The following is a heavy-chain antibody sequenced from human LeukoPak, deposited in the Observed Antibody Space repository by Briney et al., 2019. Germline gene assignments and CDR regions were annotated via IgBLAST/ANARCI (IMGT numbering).Heavy chain of an antibody. CDR1: GGSFSGYY. J-gene: IGHJ4*02. D-gene: IGHD3-10*01. CDR2: INHSGST. Sequence: KASETLSLTCAVYGGSFSGYYWSWIRQPPGKGLEWIGEINHSGSTNYNPSLKSRVTVSVDTSKNQFSLKLSSVTAADTAVYYCARVTRSDYYGSGSYPDYWGKGTLVTVSS. V-gene: IGHV4-34*01. CDR3: ARVTRSDYYGSGSYPDY.